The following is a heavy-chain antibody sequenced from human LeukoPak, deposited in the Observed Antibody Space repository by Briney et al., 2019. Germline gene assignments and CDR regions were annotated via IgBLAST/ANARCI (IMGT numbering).Heavy chain of an antibody. D-gene: IGHD3-10*01. CDR1: GASVTSGGFY. CDR3: ARHSGSGSLSRPFDP. CDR2: VYYTGST. V-gene: IGHV4-39*01. Sequence: SETLSLTCSVSGASVTSGGFYWGWLRQPPGKGPEWIATVYYTGSTYYNPSLKSRVTISIDTSKNQFSLRLTSVTATDTAIYHCARHSGSGSLSRPFDPWGQGTLVTVSS. J-gene: IGHJ5*02.